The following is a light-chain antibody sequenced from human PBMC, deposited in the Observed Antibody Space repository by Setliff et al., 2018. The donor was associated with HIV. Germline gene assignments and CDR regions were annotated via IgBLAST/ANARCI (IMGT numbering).Light chain of an antibody. Sequence: SYELTQPPSVSVAPGKTARITCGGNKIGSKSVHWYQQKPGRAPVLVVYDDSDRPSGIPERFSGSNSGNTATLTITRVEAGDEADYYCQVWDINPDLYVFGTGTKVTVL. CDR3: QVWDINPDLYV. V-gene: IGLV3-21*03. J-gene: IGLJ1*01. CDR2: DDS. CDR1: KIGSKS.